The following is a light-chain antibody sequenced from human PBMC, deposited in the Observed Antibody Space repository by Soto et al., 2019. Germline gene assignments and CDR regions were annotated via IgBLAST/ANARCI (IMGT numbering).Light chain of an antibody. Sequence: EIVLTQSPATLSLSPGERVTLSCRASQNVSTYLAWYQQKPGQAPRLLIYDASDRATGIPARFSGSGSGTAFTLTISSPEPVVSAVYYCQQRTNWLTFGPGTKVDIK. J-gene: IGKJ3*01. V-gene: IGKV3-11*01. CDR2: DAS. CDR3: QQRTNWLT. CDR1: QNVSTY.